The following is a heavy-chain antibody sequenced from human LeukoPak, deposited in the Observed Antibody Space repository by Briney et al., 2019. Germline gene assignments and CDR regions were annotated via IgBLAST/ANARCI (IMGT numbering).Heavy chain of an antibody. CDR3: AKGGRKDSRGYFQH. J-gene: IGHJ1*01. D-gene: IGHD6-13*01. CDR1: GFTFDDYA. CDR2: ISWNSGSI. V-gene: IGHV3-9*01. Sequence: PGRSLRLSCAASGFTFDDYAMHWVRQAPGKGLEWVSGISWNSGSIGYADSVKGRFTISRDNAKNSLYLQMNSLRAEDTALYYCAKGGRKDSRGYFQHWGQGTLVTVSS.